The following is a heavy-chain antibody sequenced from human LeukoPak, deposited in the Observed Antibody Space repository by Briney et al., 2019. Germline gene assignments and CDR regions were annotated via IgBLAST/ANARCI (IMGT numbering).Heavy chain of an antibody. D-gene: IGHD3-10*01. J-gene: IGHJ4*02. CDR1: GFTFSSYA. Sequence: QSGGSLRLSCAASGFTFSSYAMHWVRQAPGKGLEWVAVISYDGSNKYYADSVKGRFTISRDNSKNTQHLQMNSLRAEDTAVYYCARDRRGYGSGSGAFDYWGQGALVTVSS. CDR3: ARDRRGYGSGSGAFDY. CDR2: ISYDGSNK. V-gene: IGHV3-30-3*01.